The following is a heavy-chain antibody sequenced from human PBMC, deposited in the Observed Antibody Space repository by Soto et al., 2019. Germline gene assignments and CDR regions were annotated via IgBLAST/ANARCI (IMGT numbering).Heavy chain of an antibody. CDR2: ISSTSTYI. J-gene: IGHJ4*02. CDR3: ARDSAGYTTTSAFDH. D-gene: IGHD6-13*01. CDR1: GFTFGTYT. Sequence: PGGYLRLSCAASGFTFGTYTMNWVRQAPGKGLEWVASISSTSTYIYYADSLKGRFTISRDNTKNSLYLQINSLRDEDTAVYYCARDSAGYTTTSAFDHSGQGALVIV. V-gene: IGHV3-21*01.